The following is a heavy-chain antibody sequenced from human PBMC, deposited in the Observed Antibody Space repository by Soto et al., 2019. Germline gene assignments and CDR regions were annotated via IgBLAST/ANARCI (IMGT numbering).Heavy chain of an antibody. J-gene: IGHJ5*01. D-gene: IGHD3-10*01. Sequence: GGSLRLSCEASGFTFSDHTMHWVRQAPGKGLEWVAVIAYDESNKSYRASVRGRFTLSRDNSKNTLYLQMDSLTADDTAVYYCVKNSGWFNSWGQGTPVTVSS. CDR2: IAYDESNK. V-gene: IGHV3-33*06. CDR1: GFTFSDHT. CDR3: VKNSGWFNS.